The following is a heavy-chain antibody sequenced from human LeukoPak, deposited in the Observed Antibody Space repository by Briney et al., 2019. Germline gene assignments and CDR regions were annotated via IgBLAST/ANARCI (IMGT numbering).Heavy chain of an antibody. CDR2: IIHIFGTA. Sequence: GASVKVSCKASGGTFSSYAISWVRQAPGQGLEWMGGIIHIFGTANYAQKFQGRVTITADESTSTAYMELSSLRSEDTAVYYCARDCTNGVCPVSYYGMDVWGQGTTVTVSS. V-gene: IGHV1-69*01. J-gene: IGHJ6*02. D-gene: IGHD2-8*01. CDR3: ARDCTNGVCPVSYYGMDV. CDR1: GGTFSSYA.